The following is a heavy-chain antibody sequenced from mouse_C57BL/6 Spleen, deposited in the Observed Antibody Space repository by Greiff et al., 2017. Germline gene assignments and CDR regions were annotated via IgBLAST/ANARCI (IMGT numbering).Heavy chain of an antibody. V-gene: IGHV1-15*01. J-gene: IGHJ3*01. CDR3: TRSDYDGSSSFAY. Sequence: QVQLQQSGAELVRPGASVTLSCKASGYTFTDYEMHWVKQTPVHGLEWIGAIDPETGGTAYNQKFKGKAILTADKSSSTAYMELRSLTSEDSAVYYCTRSDYDGSSSFAYWGQGTLVTVSA. D-gene: IGHD1-1*01. CDR2: IDPETGGT. CDR1: GYTFTDYE.